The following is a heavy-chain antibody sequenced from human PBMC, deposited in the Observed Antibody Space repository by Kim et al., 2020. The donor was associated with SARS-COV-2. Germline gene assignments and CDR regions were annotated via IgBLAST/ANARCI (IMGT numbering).Heavy chain of an antibody. D-gene: IGHD4-17*01. CDR1: GFSFNSFV. CDR2: INSRGNTT. CDR3: AKDAGEGRIYLVA. Sequence: GGSLRLSCAASGFSFNSFVMGSVRQSPGTGLAWVALINSRGNTTYYADSVQGRFTISRDNSKNTLFLQMGSLRADDAAVYYCAKDAGEGRIYLVAWGQG. J-gene: IGHJ5*02. V-gene: IGHV3-23*03.